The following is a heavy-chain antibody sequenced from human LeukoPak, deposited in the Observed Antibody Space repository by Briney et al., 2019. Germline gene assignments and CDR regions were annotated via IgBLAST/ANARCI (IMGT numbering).Heavy chain of an antibody. V-gene: IGHV1-3*01. D-gene: IGHD5-12*01. CDR3: ARDLLVATRPLHY. Sequence: ASVKVSCKASGYTFTSYAMHWVRRAPGQRLEWMGWINAGNGNTKYSQKFQGRVTITRDTSASTAYMELSSLRSEDTAVYYCARDLLVATRPLHYWGQGTLVTVSS. CDR2: INAGNGNT. CDR1: GYTFTSYA. J-gene: IGHJ4*02.